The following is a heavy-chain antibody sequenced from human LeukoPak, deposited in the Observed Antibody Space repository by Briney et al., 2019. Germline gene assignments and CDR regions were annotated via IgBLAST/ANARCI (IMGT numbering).Heavy chain of an antibody. CDR2: IYYSGST. CDR1: GGSISSSSSYY. Sequence: SETLSLTCTVSGGSISSSSSYYWGWIRQPPGKGLEWIGSIYYSGSTYYNPSLKSRVTISVDTSKNQFSLKLSSVTAADTAVYYCARGGAAGLLYYYYYGMDVWGQGTTVTVSS. D-gene: IGHD6-13*01. J-gene: IGHJ6*02. V-gene: IGHV4-39*07. CDR3: ARGGAAGLLYYYYYGMDV.